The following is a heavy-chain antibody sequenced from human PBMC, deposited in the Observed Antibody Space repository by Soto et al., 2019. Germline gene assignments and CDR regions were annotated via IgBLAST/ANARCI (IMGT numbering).Heavy chain of an antibody. D-gene: IGHD3-22*01. CDR2: LAVILGTP. V-gene: IGHV1-69*01. Sequence: QVQLMQSGSEVKKPGSSVKISCKAFGGTFNSNVFSWVRQVPGQGLEWMGGLAVILGTPNYAQKFQGRVTLSADETTTTAYMEVTSLTSEDTAVYYCASGYYDSSGYSIDYWGQGTQITVSS. CDR1: GGTFNSNV. CDR3: ASGYYDSSGYSIDY. J-gene: IGHJ4*02.